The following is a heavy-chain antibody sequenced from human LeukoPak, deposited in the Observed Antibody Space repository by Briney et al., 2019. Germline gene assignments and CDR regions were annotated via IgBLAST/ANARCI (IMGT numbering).Heavy chain of an antibody. J-gene: IGHJ3*02. CDR2: IYPGDSDT. CDR3: AILSPSTKKLGDAFDI. D-gene: IGHD1-26*01. V-gene: IGHV5-51*01. CDR1: GYSFTSYW. Sequence: GESLKISCKGSGYSFTSYWIGWVRQMPGKGLEWMGIIYPGDSDTRYSPSFQGQVTISADKSISTAYLQWSSLKASDTAMYYCAILSPSTKKLGDAFDIWGQGTMVTVSS.